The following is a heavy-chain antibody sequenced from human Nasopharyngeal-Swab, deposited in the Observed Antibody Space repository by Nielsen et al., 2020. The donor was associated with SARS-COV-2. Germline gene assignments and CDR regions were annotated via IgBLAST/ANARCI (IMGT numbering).Heavy chain of an antibody. J-gene: IGHJ4*02. V-gene: IGHV1-69*10. CDR3: AREYYESAGMSPFGY. D-gene: IGHD3-22*01. CDR2: LIPMNDIA. Sequence: WVRQAPGQGLEWMGGLIPMNDIANYAQKFQGRVTITADKSTSTAYMELSSLTSEDTAVCYCAREYYESAGMSPFGYWGQGTLVTVSS.